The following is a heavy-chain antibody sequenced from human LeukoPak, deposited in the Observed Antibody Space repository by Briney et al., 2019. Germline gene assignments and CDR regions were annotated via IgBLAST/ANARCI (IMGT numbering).Heavy chain of an antibody. CDR1: GFTFSSYA. Sequence: PGGSLRLSCAASGFTFSSYAMSWIRQAPGKGLEWIAAIGGSGGTTYYADSVKGRFTISRDNSKNTLFLQMNSLRAEDTAVYYCAKQQGSGWAFGIWGQGTMVTVSS. D-gene: IGHD6-19*01. CDR3: AKQQGSGWAFGI. V-gene: IGHV3-23*01. J-gene: IGHJ3*02. CDR2: IGGSGGTT.